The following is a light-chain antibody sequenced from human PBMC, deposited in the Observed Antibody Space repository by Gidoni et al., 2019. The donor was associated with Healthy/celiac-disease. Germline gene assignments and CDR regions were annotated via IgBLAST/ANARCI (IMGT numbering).Light chain of an antibody. CDR2: AAS. V-gene: IGKV1-39*01. Sequence: LQLTQSPSSLSASVGDRVTITCRASQSISSYLNWYQQKPGKAPKLLIYAASSLQSGVPSRFSGSGSGTDFTLTISSLQPEDFATYYCQQSYSTPPSFXXXTKLEIK. CDR1: QSISSY. CDR3: QQSYSTPPS. J-gene: IGKJ2*03.